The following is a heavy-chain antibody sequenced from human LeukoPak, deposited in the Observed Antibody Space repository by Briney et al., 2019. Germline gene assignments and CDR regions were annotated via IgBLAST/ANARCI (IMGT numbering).Heavy chain of an antibody. J-gene: IGHJ3*02. CDR3: ARGRYYYDSSGYSFGFDI. CDR2: INHSGST. V-gene: IGHV4-34*01. Sequence: SETLSLTCAVYGGSFSGYYWSWIRQPPGKGLEWLGEINHSGSTNYNPSLKSRVTISVDTSKNQFSLKLSSVTAADTAVYYCARGRYYYDSSGYSFGFDIWGQGTMVTVSS. CDR1: GGSFSGYY. D-gene: IGHD3-22*01.